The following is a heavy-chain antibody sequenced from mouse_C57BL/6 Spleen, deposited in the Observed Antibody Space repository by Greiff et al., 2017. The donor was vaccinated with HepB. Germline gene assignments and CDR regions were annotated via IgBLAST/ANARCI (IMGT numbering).Heavy chain of an antibody. CDR3: ARRGGSYYYAMDY. CDR2: IYPGDGDT. D-gene: IGHD1-1*02. Sequence: VQLQQSGPELVKPGASVKISCKASGYAFSSSWMNWVKQRPGKGLEWIGRIYPGDGDTNYNGKFKGKATLTADKSSSTAYMQLSSLTSEDSAVYVCARRGGSYYYAMDYWGQGTSVTVSS. CDR1: GYAFSSSW. J-gene: IGHJ4*01. V-gene: IGHV1-82*01.